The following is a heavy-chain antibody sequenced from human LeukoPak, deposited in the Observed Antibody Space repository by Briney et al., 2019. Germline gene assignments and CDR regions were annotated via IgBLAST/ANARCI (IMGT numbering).Heavy chain of an antibody. Sequence: PGGSLRLSCAASGFTFDDYAMHWVRQAPGKGLEWVSGISWNSGSIGYADSVKGRFTISRDNAKNSLYLQMNSLRAEDTAVYYCAKDWALYCSSTSCFVDYWGQGTLVTVSS. CDR3: AKDWALYCSSTSCFVDY. CDR2: ISWNSGSI. D-gene: IGHD2-2*01. J-gene: IGHJ4*02. CDR1: GFTFDDYA. V-gene: IGHV3-9*01.